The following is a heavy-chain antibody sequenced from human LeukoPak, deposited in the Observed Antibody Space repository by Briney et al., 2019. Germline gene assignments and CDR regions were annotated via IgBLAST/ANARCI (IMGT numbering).Heavy chain of an antibody. Sequence: SETPCLTCTVSGAPIRTYYWDWIRQAPGKGLEWIGCISDSGTTYYNPSLKSRVTISLDTSKNHFSLKLTSVTAADTAVYFCTKGYYEPFDYWGQGMMVTVSS. V-gene: IGHV4-59*01. CDR3: TKGYYEPFDY. CDR2: ISDSGTT. J-gene: IGHJ4*02. CDR1: GAPIRTYY. D-gene: IGHD3-22*01.